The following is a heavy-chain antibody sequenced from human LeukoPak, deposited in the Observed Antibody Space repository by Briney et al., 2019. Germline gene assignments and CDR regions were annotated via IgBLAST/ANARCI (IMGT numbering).Heavy chain of an antibody. Sequence: GGSLRLSCAASGFTFDDYGMTWVRQAPGKGLEWVANIKEDGSEKKYVDSVKGRFTISRDNSKNSLYLQMNSLRVEDTAVYYCARAQSAGLDVWGKGTTVTVSS. CDR1: GFTFDDYG. D-gene: IGHD1-14*01. V-gene: IGHV3-7*01. J-gene: IGHJ6*04. CDR2: IKEDGSEK. CDR3: ARAQSAGLDV.